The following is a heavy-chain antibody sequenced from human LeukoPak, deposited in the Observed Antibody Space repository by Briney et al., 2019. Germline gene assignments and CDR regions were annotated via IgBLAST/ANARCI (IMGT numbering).Heavy chain of an antibody. V-gene: IGHV3-21*01. CDR2: ISSSSSYI. D-gene: IGHD2-21*01. CDR1: GFTFSSYG. J-gene: IGHJ5*02. CDR3: ARDGVEFYNWFDP. Sequence: PGGSLRLSCAASGFTFSSYGMNWVRQAPGKGLEWVSSISSSSSYIYYADSVKGRFTISRDNAKNSLYLQMNSLRAEDTAVYYCARDGVEFYNWFDPWGQGTLVTVSS.